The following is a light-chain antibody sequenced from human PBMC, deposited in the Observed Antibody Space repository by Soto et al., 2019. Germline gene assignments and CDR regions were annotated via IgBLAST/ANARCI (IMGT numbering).Light chain of an antibody. CDR3: QQSYSSPPWT. CDR2: ATS. V-gene: IGKV1-39*01. CDR1: QSISTY. Sequence: DIQMTQSPSSLSASVGDRVTITCRASQSISTYLNWYQQIPVKAPKLLIYATSNLHSGVSSRFSGGGSGTDFTLPISSLQPEDFATYYCQQSYSSPPWTFGQGTKVEIK. J-gene: IGKJ2*01.